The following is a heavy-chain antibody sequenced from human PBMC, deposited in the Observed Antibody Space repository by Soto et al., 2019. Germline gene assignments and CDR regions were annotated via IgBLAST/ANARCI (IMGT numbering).Heavy chain of an antibody. CDR1: GFTFSSYG. Sequence: QVQLVESGGGVVQPGRSLRLSCAASGFTFSSYGMHWVRQAPGKGLEWVAVISYDGSNKYYADSVKGRFTISRDNSKNTLYLQKNSLRAADTAVYYCANTAPSVWFGEFFDYYGMDVWGQGTTVTVSS. V-gene: IGHV3-30*18. CDR3: ANTAPSVWFGEFFDYYGMDV. D-gene: IGHD3-10*01. J-gene: IGHJ6*02. CDR2: ISYDGSNK.